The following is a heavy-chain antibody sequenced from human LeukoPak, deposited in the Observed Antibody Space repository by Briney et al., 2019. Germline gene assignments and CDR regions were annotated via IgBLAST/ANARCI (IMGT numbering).Heavy chain of an antibody. Sequence: ASVKVSCKASGGTFSSYAISWVRQAPGQALEWMGWINCDSGVTKYAEKFQGRVSMTRDTSISTAYMDLSRLTSDDTAIYYCARDGGGTYQDFDYWGQGTLVTVSS. CDR3: ARDGGGTYQDFDY. V-gene: IGHV1-2*02. CDR1: GGTFSSYA. J-gene: IGHJ4*02. D-gene: IGHD1-26*01. CDR2: INCDSGVT.